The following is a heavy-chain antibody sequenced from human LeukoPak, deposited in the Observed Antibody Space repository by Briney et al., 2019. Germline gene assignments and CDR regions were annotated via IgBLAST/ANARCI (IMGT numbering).Heavy chain of an antibody. CDR1: GGTFSSYA. V-gene: IGHV1-18*01. CDR2: ISAYNGNT. J-gene: IGHJ4*02. D-gene: IGHD6-13*01. CDR3: ATLIYPGIAAAGSGYFDY. Sequence: ASVKVSCKASGGTFSSYAISWVRQAPGQGLEWMGWISAYNGNTNYAQKFQGRVTMTEDTSTDTAYMELSSLRSEDTAVYYCATLIYPGIAAAGSGYFDYWGQGTLVTVSS.